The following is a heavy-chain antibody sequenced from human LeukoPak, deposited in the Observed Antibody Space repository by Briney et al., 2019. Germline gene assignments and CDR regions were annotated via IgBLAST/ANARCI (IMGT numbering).Heavy chain of an antibody. CDR3: AKDRSVAAPLYYFVY. J-gene: IGHJ4*02. CDR1: GFSFSSYG. Sequence: PGRSLTLSCAASGFSFSSYGMHWVRQPPATGMEWVAVIWHDGSNKYYADSVKGRFTISRDDSKNTLYLQMNSLRAEDTAVYYCAKDRSVAAPLYYFVYWSQGTLGTVSS. CDR2: IWHDGSNK. V-gene: IGHV3-33*06. D-gene: IGHD3-3*01.